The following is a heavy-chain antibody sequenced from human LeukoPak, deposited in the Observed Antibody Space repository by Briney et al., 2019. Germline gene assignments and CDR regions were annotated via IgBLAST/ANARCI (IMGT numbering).Heavy chain of an antibody. CDR2: ISYDGSNK. CDR1: GFTFSSYW. J-gene: IGHJ6*02. Sequence: GRSLRLSCAASGFTFSSYWMSWVRQAPGKGLEWVAVISYDGSNKYYADSVKGRFTISRDNSKNTLYLQMNSLRAEDTAVYYCARDGIGFLDYYYGMDVWGQGTTVTVSS. CDR3: ARDGIGFLDYYYGMDV. D-gene: IGHD1-14*01. V-gene: IGHV3-30-3*01.